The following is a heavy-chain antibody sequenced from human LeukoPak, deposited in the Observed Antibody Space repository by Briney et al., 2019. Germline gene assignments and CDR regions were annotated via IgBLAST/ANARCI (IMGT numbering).Heavy chain of an antibody. CDR3: ARSASTYYYDSSGYYLDY. J-gene: IGHJ4*02. CDR2: INWNGGST. CDR1: GFTFDDYG. Sequence: GGSLRLSCAASGFTFDDYGMSWVRQAPGKGLEWVSGINWNGGSTGYADSVKGRFTISRDNTKNSLYLQMNSLRAEDTALYYCARSASTYYYDSSGYYLDYWGQGTLVTVSS. V-gene: IGHV3-20*04. D-gene: IGHD3-22*01.